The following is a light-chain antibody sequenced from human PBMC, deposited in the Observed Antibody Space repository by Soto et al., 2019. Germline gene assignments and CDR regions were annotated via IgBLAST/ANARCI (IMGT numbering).Light chain of an antibody. CDR3: HSRA. CDR1: QGISSY. Sequence: AIRMTQSPSSFSASTGDRVTITCRASQGISSYLAWYQQKPGKAPKFLIYAASNLQSGVPSMFSGSGSETEFTLTISRLQPDDFATYFCHSRAFGQGTRLEIK. CDR2: AAS. V-gene: IGKV1-8*01. J-gene: IGKJ5*01.